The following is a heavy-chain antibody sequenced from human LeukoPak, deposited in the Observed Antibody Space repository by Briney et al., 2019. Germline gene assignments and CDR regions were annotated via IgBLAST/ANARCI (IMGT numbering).Heavy chain of an antibody. D-gene: IGHD1-26*01. V-gene: IGHV4-4*07. J-gene: IGHJ4*02. Sequence: SETLSLTCTVSGGSISSYYCSWSRQRPRKGLGWGGHIYTSGRTKYHHSLKRRVTMSVDTSKNQYSLKLSSVTAADTAVYYCARLSASYLYYFNCWGQGTLVTVSS. CDR2: IYTSGRT. CDR3: ARLSASYLYYFNC. CDR1: GGSISSYY.